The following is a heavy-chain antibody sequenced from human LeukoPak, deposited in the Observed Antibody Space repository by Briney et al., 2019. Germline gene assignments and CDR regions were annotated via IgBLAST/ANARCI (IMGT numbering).Heavy chain of an antibody. CDR1: GFPLSLYP. Sequence: GGSLDPSGEAPGFPLSLYPMNWAGQPQGKGLEWVSVIAGSDGFTQYADSVKGRFTISRDNSKNTVYLQMNRLRVEDTALYYCVRSLDYWGQGTLVTVSS. CDR3: VRSLDY. CDR2: IAGSDGFT. J-gene: IGHJ4*02. V-gene: IGHV3-23*01.